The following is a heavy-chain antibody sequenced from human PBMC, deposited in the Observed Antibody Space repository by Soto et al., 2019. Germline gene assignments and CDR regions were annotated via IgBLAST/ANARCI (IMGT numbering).Heavy chain of an antibody. CDR1: GYTFRNYG. Sequence: QVQLVQSGAELKKPGASVKVSCKASGYTFRNYGINWVRQAPGQGLGWMGWISAYNGNTKYAQKFQGRVTMATDTPTSTAYMELRSLKSDDTAVYYCARDGRQFGPNSDNFDVWGQGTTVTVSA. CDR3: ARDGRQFGPNSDNFDV. CDR2: ISAYNGNT. V-gene: IGHV1-18*01. D-gene: IGHD3-10*01. J-gene: IGHJ3*01.